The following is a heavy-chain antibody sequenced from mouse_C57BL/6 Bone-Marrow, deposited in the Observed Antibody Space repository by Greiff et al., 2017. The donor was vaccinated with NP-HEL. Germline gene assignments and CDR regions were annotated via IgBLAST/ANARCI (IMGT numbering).Heavy chain of an antibody. Sequence: EVNVVESGGDLVKPGGSLKLSCAASGFTFSSYGMSWVRQTPDKRLEWVATISSGGSYTYYPDSVKGRFTISRDNAKNTLYLQMSSLKSEDTAMYYCARHGNYGSPRDYWGQGTTLTVSS. CDR2: ISSGGSYT. D-gene: IGHD1-1*01. V-gene: IGHV5-6*01. J-gene: IGHJ2*01. CDR1: GFTFSSYG. CDR3: ARHGNYGSPRDY.